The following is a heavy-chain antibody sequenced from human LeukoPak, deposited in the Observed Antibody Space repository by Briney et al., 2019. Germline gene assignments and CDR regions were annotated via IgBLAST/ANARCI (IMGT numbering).Heavy chain of an antibody. CDR3: ARDGGVGAKGAFDI. Sequence: GGSLRLSCAASGFTFSGYWMHWVRQAPGKGLVWVSRIDYDGSSTIYADSVTGRFTLSRDNAKNTLYLQMNSLRAEDTAVYYCARDGGVGAKGAFDIWGQGTMVTVSS. CDR2: IDYDGSST. CDR1: GFTFSGYW. D-gene: IGHD1-26*01. V-gene: IGHV3-74*01. J-gene: IGHJ3*02.